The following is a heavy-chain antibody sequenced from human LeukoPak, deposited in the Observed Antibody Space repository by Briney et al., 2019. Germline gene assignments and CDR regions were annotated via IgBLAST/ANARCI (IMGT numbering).Heavy chain of an antibody. Sequence: GGSLRLSCAASGFTFSSDEMNWVRQAPGKGLEWVANIEQDGSEKYYVDSVKGRFTISRDNAKKSLYLQMNSLRAEDTAVYFCARDMIILQSWGQGTLVTISS. J-gene: IGHJ5*02. CDR2: IEQDGSEK. CDR3: ARDMIILQS. D-gene: IGHD3-16*01. V-gene: IGHV3-7*04. CDR1: GFTFSSDE.